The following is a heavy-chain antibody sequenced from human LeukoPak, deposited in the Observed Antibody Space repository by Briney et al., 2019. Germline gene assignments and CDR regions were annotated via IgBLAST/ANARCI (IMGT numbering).Heavy chain of an antibody. Sequence: SETLSLTCAVYGGSFSSYYWSWIRQPPGKGLEWIGTIYYSGYTYYNSSLKSRVTISVDTSKNQFSLKLNSVTAADTAVYYCAGLSSYDILTGYYRPYYFHYWGQGTLVTVSS. D-gene: IGHD3-9*01. CDR3: AGLSSYDILTGYYRPYYFHY. V-gene: IGHV4-34*01. CDR2: IYYSGYT. CDR1: GGSFSSYY. J-gene: IGHJ4*02.